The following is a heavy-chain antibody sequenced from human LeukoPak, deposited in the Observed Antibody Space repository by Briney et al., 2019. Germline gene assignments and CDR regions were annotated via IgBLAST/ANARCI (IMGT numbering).Heavy chain of an antibody. V-gene: IGHV1-2*02. CDR3: ATAVLYGGNDFDY. J-gene: IGHJ4*02. CDR1: GYTFTGYY. CDR2: INPNSGVT. Sequence: GASVKVSCKASGYTFTGYYMHWVRQAPGQGLEWMGWINPNSGVTKFAQRFQGRVTMTRDTSTSTAYLDLSGLRSDDTAVYYCATAVLYGGNDFDYWGQGTLVTVSS. D-gene: IGHD5-12*01.